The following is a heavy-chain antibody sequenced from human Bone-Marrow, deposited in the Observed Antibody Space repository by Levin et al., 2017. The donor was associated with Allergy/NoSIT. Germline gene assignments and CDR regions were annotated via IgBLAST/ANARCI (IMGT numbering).Heavy chain of an antibody. CDR2: IYYSGNT. CDR3: ARQMIRFPEWLPTSFDS. J-gene: IGHJ4*02. CDR1: GGSISSSNYY. Sequence: PGGSLRLSCSVSGGSISSSNYYWGWIRQPPGEGLEWIGSIYYSGNTYYNASLKSRVTISVDTSKNQFSLKLRSVTAADTALYYCARQMIRFPEWLPTSFDSWGQGTLVTVSS. V-gene: IGHV4-39*01. D-gene: IGHD3-3*01.